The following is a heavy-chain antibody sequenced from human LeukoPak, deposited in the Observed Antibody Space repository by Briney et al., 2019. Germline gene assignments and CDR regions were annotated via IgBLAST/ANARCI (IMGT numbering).Heavy chain of an antibody. Sequence: PSETLSLTCAVYGGSFSGYYWSCSRQPPGKGLEWIGEINHSGSTNYNPSLKSRVTISVDTSKNQFSLKLSSVTAADTAVYYCARGRRDAFDIWGQGTMVTVSS. CDR2: INHSGST. CDR1: GGSFSGYY. V-gene: IGHV4-34*01. CDR3: ARGRRDAFDI. J-gene: IGHJ3*02.